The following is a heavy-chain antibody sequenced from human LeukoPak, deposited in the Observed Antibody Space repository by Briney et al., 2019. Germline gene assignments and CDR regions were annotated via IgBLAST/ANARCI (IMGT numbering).Heavy chain of an antibody. CDR3: TTTYSSHWYNEGNY. J-gene: IGHJ4*02. D-gene: IGHD6-19*01. CDR2: INQDGSGK. CDR1: GFTFSRYW. Sequence: PGGSLRLSCAASGFTFSRYWMSWVRQAPGKGLEWVAKINQDGSGKYYLDSVKGRFTISRDNAKNSLFLQMDSLRGDDTAVYFCTTTYSSHWYNEGNYWGQGTLVTVSS. V-gene: IGHV3-7*01.